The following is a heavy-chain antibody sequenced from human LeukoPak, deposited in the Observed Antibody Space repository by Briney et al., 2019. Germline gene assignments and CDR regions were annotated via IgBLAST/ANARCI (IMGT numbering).Heavy chain of an antibody. D-gene: IGHD3-10*01. CDR1: GITFRIHG. CDR2: ISYDGSHK. Sequence: GGSLRLSCAASGITFRIHGIHWVRQAPGKGLECVAVISYDGSHKYYADAAKGRFSISRDNSKNTLYLQMNSLRAEDTAVYYCAKGAREDSATSIIGLIFFVPWGERTLVTVSS. J-gene: IGHJ5*02. CDR3: AKGAREDSATSIIGLIFFVP. V-gene: IGHV3-30*18.